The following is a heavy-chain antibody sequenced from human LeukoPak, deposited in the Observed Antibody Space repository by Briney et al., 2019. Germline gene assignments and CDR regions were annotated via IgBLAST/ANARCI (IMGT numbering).Heavy chain of an antibody. CDR1: GFTFSSYA. CDR3: ARFSSGYYCPDY. V-gene: IGHV3-64*01. CDR2: ISSNGGNT. D-gene: IGHD3-22*01. Sequence: GGSLRLSCAASGFTFSSYAMHWVRQAPGKGLEYVSAISSNGGNTYYANSVKGRFTISRDNSKNTLYLQMGSLRAEDMAVYYCARFSSGYYCPDYWGQGTLVTVSS. J-gene: IGHJ4*02.